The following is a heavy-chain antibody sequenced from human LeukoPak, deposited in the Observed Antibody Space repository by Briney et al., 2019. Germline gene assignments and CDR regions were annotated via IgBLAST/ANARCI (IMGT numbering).Heavy chain of an antibody. CDR1: GYTFTNYG. J-gene: IGHJ6*03. Sequence: ASVKVSCKAFGYTFTNYGISWVRQAPRQGLEWMGWISASNGITNYAQKFQGRVTMPTDTSTSTAYMELRSLRADDTAVYYCARDFSITIFGVVIRYMDVWGKGTTVTVSS. CDR3: ARDFSITIFGVVIRYMDV. D-gene: IGHD3-3*01. CDR2: ISASNGIT. V-gene: IGHV1-18*01.